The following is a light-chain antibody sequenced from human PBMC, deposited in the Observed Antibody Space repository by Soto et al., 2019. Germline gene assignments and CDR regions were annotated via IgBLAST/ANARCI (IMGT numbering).Light chain of an antibody. Sequence: QSELTHAASSSGIPGPRGRITYSGGSSNMGTNTVSWYQQVPGTAPKVLIYVNDQRPSGVPGRFSGSNSGTSASLAISGLQPEDEADYYCVAWDDSLNGHVFGTGTKVTVL. CDR2: VND. V-gene: IGLV1-44*01. CDR1: SSNMGTNT. CDR3: VAWDDSLNGHV. J-gene: IGLJ1*01.